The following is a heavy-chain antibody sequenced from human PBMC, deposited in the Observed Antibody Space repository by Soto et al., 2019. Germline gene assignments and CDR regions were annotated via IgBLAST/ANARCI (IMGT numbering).Heavy chain of an antibody. J-gene: IGHJ4*02. V-gene: IGHV4-59*08. Sequence: PSETLSLTCTVSGGSISSYYWSWIRQPPGKGLEWIGYIYYSGSTNYNPSLKSRVTISVDTSKNQFSLKLSSVTAADTAVYYCARGLHPVSYWGQGTLVTVSS. CDR3: ARGLHPVSY. D-gene: IGHD2-21*02. CDR1: GGSISSYY. CDR2: IYYSGST.